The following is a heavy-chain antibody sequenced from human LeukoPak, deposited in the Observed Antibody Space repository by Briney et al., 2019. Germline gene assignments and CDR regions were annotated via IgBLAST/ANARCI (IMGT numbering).Heavy chain of an antibody. J-gene: IGHJ4*02. V-gene: IGHV3-7*05. CDR3: ARVGDDYGDYSDY. CDR2: IKQDGSEK. Sequence: PGGSLRLSCAASGFAFSRSWMHWVRQAPGKGLEWVANIKQDGSEKYYVGSVKGRFTISRDNAKNSLYLQMNSLRAEDTAMYYCARVGDDYGDYSDYRGQGTLVTVSS. CDR1: GFAFSRSW. D-gene: IGHD4-17*01.